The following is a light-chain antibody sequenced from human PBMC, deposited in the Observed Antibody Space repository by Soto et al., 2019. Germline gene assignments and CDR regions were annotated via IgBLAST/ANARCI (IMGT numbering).Light chain of an antibody. CDR3: QQFNSYPQFT. CDR2: DAS. J-gene: IGKJ3*01. Sequence: AIQLTQSPSSLSASVGDRVTITCWASQGISSALAWYQQKPGKAPKLLIYDASSLESGVPSRFSGSGSGTDFTLTISSLQPEDFATYYCQQFNSYPQFTFGPGTKVDIK. V-gene: IGKV1-13*02. CDR1: QGISSA.